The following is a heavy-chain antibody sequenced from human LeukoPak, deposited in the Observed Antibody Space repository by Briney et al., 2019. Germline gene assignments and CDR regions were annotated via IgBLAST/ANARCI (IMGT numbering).Heavy chain of an antibody. J-gene: IGHJ4*02. V-gene: IGHV4-34*01. CDR2: INHSGST. CDR1: GGSFSGYY. Sequence: SETLSLTCAVYGGSFSGYYWSWIRQPPGKGLEWIGEINHSGSTNYNPSLKSRVTISVDTSKDQFSLKLSSVTAADTAVYYCARGTRYGGTDYWGQGTLVTVSS. D-gene: IGHD4-23*01. CDR3: ARGTRYGGTDY.